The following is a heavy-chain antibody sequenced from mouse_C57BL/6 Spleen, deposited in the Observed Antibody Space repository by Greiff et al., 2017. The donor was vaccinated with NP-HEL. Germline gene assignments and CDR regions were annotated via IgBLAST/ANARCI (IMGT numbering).Heavy chain of an antibody. Sequence: VHVKQSGAELVRPGASVKLSCTASGFNIKDDYMHWVKQRPEQGLEWIGWIDPENGDTEYASKFQGKATITADTSSNTAYLQLSSLTSEDTAVYYCTKYYGSSYYFDYWGQGTTLTVSS. V-gene: IGHV14-4*01. J-gene: IGHJ2*01. CDR1: GFNIKDDY. D-gene: IGHD1-1*01. CDR3: TKYYGSSYYFDY. CDR2: IDPENGDT.